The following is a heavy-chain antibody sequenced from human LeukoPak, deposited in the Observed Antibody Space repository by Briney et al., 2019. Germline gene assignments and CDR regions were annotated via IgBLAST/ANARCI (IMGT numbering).Heavy chain of an antibody. CDR2: IRSKAYGGTT. J-gene: IGHJ4*02. D-gene: IGHD2-21*01. Sequence: GGSLRLSCAASGFTFSSYGMNWVRQAPGKGLEWVGFIRSKAYGGTTEYAASVKGRFTISRDDSKSIAYLQMNSLKTEDTAVYYCTRDNSYSDYRGQGTLVTVSS. CDR1: GFTFSSYG. CDR3: TRDNSYSDY. V-gene: IGHV3-49*04.